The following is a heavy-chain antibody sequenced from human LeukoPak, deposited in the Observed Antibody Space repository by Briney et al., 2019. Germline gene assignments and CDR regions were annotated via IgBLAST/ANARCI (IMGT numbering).Heavy chain of an antibody. V-gene: IGHV4-4*07. CDR2: IYTSGST. J-gene: IGHJ4*02. CDR3: ARDRYDFWSGYYSDY. D-gene: IGHD3-3*01. Sequence: SETLSLTCTVSGGSISSYYCSWIRQPAGKGLEWIGRIYTSGSTNYNPSLKSRVTMSVDASKNQFSLKLSSVTAADTAVYYCARDRYDFWSGYYSDYWGQGTLVTVSS. CDR1: GGSISSYY.